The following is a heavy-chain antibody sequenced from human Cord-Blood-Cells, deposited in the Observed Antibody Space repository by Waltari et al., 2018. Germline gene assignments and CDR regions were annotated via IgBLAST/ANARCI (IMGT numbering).Heavy chain of an antibody. D-gene: IGHD3-10*01. V-gene: IGHV1-24*01. CDR2: FDPEDGET. J-gene: IGHJ4*02. Sequence: QVQLVQSGAEVKKPGASVKVSCKVSGYTLPEFSLHWVRQAPGKGLEWMGGFDPEDGETIYAQKFQGRVTMTEDTSTDTAYMELSSLRSEDTAVYYCATGTFYGSGTLMRYWGQGTLVTVSS. CDR3: ATGTFYGSGTLMRY. CDR1: GYTLPEFS.